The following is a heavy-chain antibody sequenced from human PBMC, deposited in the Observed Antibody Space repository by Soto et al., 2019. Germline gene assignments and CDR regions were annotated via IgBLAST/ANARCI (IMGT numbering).Heavy chain of an antibody. Sequence: SETLSLTCAVYGGSFSGYYWSWIRQPPGKGLEWIGEINHSGSTNYNPSLKSRVTISVDTSKNQFSLKLSSVTAADTAVYYCARGVVVPAAIRACMDVWGQGTKVTVYS. V-gene: IGHV4-34*01. CDR2: INHSGST. CDR1: GGSFSGYY. D-gene: IGHD2-2*02. CDR3: ARGVVVPAAIRACMDV. J-gene: IGHJ6*02.